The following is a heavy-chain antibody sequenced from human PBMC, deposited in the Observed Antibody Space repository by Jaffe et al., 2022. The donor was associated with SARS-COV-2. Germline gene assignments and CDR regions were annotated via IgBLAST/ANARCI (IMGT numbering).Heavy chain of an antibody. Sequence: QVQLVESGGGLVKPGGSLRLSCLGSGYTFSDNYMSWIRQAPGKGLEWVASISGPGPTVYYADSVKGRFTVSRDNAKNSVYLQMSSLRAEDTAVYYCAREAKSWVGDLIYFYHYMDVWGKGTTVTVSS. J-gene: IGHJ6*03. CDR1: GYTFSDNY. CDR2: ISGPGPTV. D-gene: IGHD3-10*01. CDR3: AREAKSWVGDLIYFYHYMDV. V-gene: IGHV3-11*01.